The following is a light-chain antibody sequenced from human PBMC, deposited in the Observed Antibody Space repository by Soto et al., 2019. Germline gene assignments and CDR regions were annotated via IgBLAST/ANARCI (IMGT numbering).Light chain of an antibody. V-gene: IGLV6-57*04. CDR1: SGSIAGNF. CDR2: EHN. Sequence: NFMLTQPHSVSESPGKTVTISCTRNSGSIAGNFVQWYQQRPGSAPAPVIYEHNQRPSGVPDRFSGSIDTSSNSASLTISGLRTEDEADYFCQSDDLSTVVFGGGTKLTVL. CDR3: QSDDLSTVV. J-gene: IGLJ2*01.